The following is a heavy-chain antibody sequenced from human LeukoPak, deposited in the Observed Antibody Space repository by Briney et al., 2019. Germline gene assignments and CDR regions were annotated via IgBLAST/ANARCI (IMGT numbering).Heavy chain of an antibody. CDR1: GYTLTELS. CDR3: ATPLYGSGSYGPDY. CDR2: FDPEDGGT. V-gene: IGHV1-24*01. D-gene: IGHD3-10*01. Sequence: GASVKVSCKVSGYTLTELSMHWVRQAPGKGLEWMGGFDPEDGGTIYARKFQGRVTMTEDTSTDTAYMELSSLRSEDTAVYYCATPLYGSGSYGPDYWGQGTLVTVSS. J-gene: IGHJ4*02.